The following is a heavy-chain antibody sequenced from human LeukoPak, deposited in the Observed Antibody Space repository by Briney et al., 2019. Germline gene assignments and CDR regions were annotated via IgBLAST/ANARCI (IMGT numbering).Heavy chain of an antibody. Sequence: PSETLSLTCTVSGGSISSSSYYWGWIRQPPGKGLEWIGSIYYSGSTYYNPSLKSRVTISVDTSKNQFSLKLSSVTAADTAVYYCARAQGISTAPFDPWGQGTLVTVSS. CDR2: IYYSGST. V-gene: IGHV4-39*07. CDR1: GGSISSSSYY. CDR3: ARAQGISTAPFDP. D-gene: IGHD1-14*01. J-gene: IGHJ5*02.